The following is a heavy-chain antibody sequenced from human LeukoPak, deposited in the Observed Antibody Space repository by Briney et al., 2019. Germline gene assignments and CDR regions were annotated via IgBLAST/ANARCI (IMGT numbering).Heavy chain of an antibody. CDR1: GFTFSDYY. CDR3: ARDKGDSEYQLLGNWFDP. CDR2: ISSSSSYT. Sequence: GGSLRLSCAASGFTFSDYYMSWIRQAPGKGLEWVSYISSSSSYTNYADSVKGRFTISRDNAKNSLYLQMNSLRAEDTAVYYCARDKGDSEYQLLGNWFDPWGQGTLVTVSS. D-gene: IGHD2-2*01. V-gene: IGHV3-11*06. J-gene: IGHJ5*02.